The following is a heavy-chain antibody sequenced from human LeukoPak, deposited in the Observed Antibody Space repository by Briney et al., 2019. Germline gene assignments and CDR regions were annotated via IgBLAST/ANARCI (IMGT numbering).Heavy chain of an antibody. J-gene: IGHJ4*02. CDR1: GFTFSSSW. CDR2: IKQDGTEE. CDR3: ARDPCHGALDY. V-gene: IGHV3-7*03. D-gene: IGHD2-2*01. Sequence: GGSLRLSCVAPGFTFSSSWMSWVRRAPGKGLEWVANIKQDGTEEYYVDSVRGRFSISKDNAKNSFYLQMNSLRAEDTAVYYCARDPCHGALDYWGQGALVTVSS.